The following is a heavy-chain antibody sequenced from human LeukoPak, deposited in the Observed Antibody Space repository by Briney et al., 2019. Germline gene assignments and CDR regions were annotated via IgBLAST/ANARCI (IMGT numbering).Heavy chain of an antibody. CDR2: IRYDGSNK. J-gene: IGHJ4*02. V-gene: IGHV3-30*02. CDR3: AKYRDYSNYGYYFGY. CDR1: GFTFSSYG. Sequence: GGSLRLSCAASGFTFSSYGMHWVRQAPGKGLEWVAFIRYDGSNKYYADSVKGRFTISRDNSKNTLYLQMNSLRAEDTAVYYCAKYRDYSNYGYYFGYWGQGTLVTVSS. D-gene: IGHD4-11*01.